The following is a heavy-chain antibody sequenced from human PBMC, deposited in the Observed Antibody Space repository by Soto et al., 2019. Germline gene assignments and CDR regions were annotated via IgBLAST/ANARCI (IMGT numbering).Heavy chain of an antibody. CDR3: AKEGSPPFFQH. Sequence: LRLSCTASGFTFGDYAMSWFRQAPGKGLEWVANIKQDGSEKYYVDSVKGRFTISRDNAKNTVSLLLNSLRADDTAVYYCAKEGSPPFFQHWGQGTLVTVSS. CDR1: GFTFGDYA. V-gene: IGHV3-7*03. J-gene: IGHJ4*02. CDR2: IKQDGSEK. D-gene: IGHD3-10*01.